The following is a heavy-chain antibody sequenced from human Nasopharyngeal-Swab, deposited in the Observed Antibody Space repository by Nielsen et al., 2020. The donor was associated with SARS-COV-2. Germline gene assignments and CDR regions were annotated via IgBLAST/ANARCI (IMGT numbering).Heavy chain of an antibody. V-gene: IGHV3-7*01. CDR1: GFIFGDYW. CDR2: IHQHGNDK. Sequence: GGSLRLSCEASGFIFGDYWMTWVRQAPGKGLEWVANIHQHGNDKYYVDSVRGRFTISRDNAKNSLYLQMDSLRDEDTAVYFCATGEYSSGWRIFDYWGQGTLVTVSS. J-gene: IGHJ4*02. D-gene: IGHD6-19*01. CDR3: ATGEYSSGWRIFDY.